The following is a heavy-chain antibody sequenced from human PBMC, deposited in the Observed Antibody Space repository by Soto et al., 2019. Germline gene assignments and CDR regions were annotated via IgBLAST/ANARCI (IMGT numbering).Heavy chain of an antibody. CDR1: GGSISSGGYY. J-gene: IGHJ5*02. CDR2: IYYSGST. Sequence: PSETLSLTCTVSGGSISSGGYYWSWIRQHPGKGLEWIGYIYYSGSTNYNPSLKSRVTISVDTSKDQFSLKLSSVTAADTAVYYCARFGETGWFDPWGQGTLVTVSS. D-gene: IGHD3-10*01. CDR3: ARFGETGWFDP. V-gene: IGHV4-61*08.